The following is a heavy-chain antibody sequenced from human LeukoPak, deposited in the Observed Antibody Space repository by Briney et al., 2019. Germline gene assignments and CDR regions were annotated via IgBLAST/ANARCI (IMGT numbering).Heavy chain of an antibody. J-gene: IGHJ3*02. D-gene: IGHD3-10*01. CDR2: IYPGDSDI. V-gene: IGHV5-51*01. Sequence: GESLRISCKGSGYSFTSSWIGRVRQMPGKGLEWMGIIYPGDSDIRYSPSFQGQVTISADKSINTAYLQWSSLKASDTAMYYCARPGVGSGAFDIWGQGTMVTVSS. CDR3: ARPGVGSGAFDI. CDR1: GYSFTSSW.